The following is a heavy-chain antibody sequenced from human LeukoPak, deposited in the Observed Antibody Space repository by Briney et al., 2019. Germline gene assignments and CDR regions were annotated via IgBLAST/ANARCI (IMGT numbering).Heavy chain of an antibody. Sequence: PGGSLRLSCAASGFTFSSYSMNWVRQAPGKGLEWVSSISSSSSYIYYADSVKGRFTISRDNAKNSLYLQMNSLRAEDTAVYYCARGGRWLLSRVDYWGQGTLVTASS. CDR1: GFTFSSYS. CDR3: ARGGRWLLSRVDY. J-gene: IGHJ4*02. V-gene: IGHV3-21*01. CDR2: ISSSSSYI. D-gene: IGHD5-24*01.